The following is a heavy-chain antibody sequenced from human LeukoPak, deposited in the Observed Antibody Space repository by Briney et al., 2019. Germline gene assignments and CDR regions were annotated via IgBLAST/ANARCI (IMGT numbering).Heavy chain of an antibody. CDR2: IYSDGSNK. CDR3: AKELASGWFFDY. D-gene: IGHD6-19*01. V-gene: IGHV3-30*18. Sequence: PGGSLRLSCTTSGFSFSRYAMHWVRQAPGKGLEWVAAIYSDGSNKNHVDSVKGRFTISRDNSKNMLYLQMSSLRPEDTAVYYCAKELASGWFFDYWGQGTLVTVSS. CDR1: GFSFSRYA. J-gene: IGHJ4*02.